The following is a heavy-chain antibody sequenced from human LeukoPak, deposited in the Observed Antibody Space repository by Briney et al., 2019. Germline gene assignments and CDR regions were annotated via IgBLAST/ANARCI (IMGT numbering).Heavy chain of an antibody. CDR1: GGSISSGDYY. V-gene: IGHV4-39*07. CDR3: ARGISSN. D-gene: IGHD2-2*01. CDR2: INHSGST. Sequence: NPSETLSLTCTVSGGSISSGDYYWSWIRQPPGKGLEWIGEINHSGSTNYNPSLKSRVTISVDTSKNQFSLKLSSVTAADTAVYYCARGISSNWGQGTLVTVSS. J-gene: IGHJ4*02.